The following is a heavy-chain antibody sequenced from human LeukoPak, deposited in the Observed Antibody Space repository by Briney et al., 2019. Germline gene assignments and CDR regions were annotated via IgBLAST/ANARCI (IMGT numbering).Heavy chain of an antibody. D-gene: IGHD3-9*01. Sequence: PSETLSLTCAVYGGSFSGYYWSWIRQPPGKGLEWIGEINHSGSTNYNLSLKSRVTISVDTSKNQFSLKLSSVTAADTAVYYCARGRYFDWLPHSGYFDYWGQGTLVTVSS. CDR3: ARGRYFDWLPHSGYFDY. CDR2: INHSGST. V-gene: IGHV4-34*01. CDR1: GGSFSGYY. J-gene: IGHJ4*02.